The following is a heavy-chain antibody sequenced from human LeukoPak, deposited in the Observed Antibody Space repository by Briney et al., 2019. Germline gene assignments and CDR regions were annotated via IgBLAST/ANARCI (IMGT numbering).Heavy chain of an antibody. CDR1: GFTLSSYS. J-gene: IGHJ5*02. Sequence: GGSLRLSCAASGFTLSSYSMHWVRQAPGKGLEWVSSISSSSSCIYYADSVKGRFTISRDNAKNALYLKMNSLRAEDTAVYYCAIAPHPEYQLLSINWFDPWGQGTLVTVSS. V-gene: IGHV3-21*01. CDR2: ISSSSSCI. D-gene: IGHD2-2*01. CDR3: AIAPHPEYQLLSINWFDP.